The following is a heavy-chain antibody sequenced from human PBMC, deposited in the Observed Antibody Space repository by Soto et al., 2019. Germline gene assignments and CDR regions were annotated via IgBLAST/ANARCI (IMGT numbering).Heavy chain of an antibody. CDR3: ARDSDYGGNSRLDAFDI. D-gene: IGHD4-17*01. J-gene: IGHJ3*02. V-gene: IGHV4-59*01. CDR2: IYYSGST. CDR1: GGSSSSYY. Sequence: QVQLQESGPGLVKPSETLSLTCTVSGGSSSSYYWSWIRQPPGKELEWIGYIYYSGSTNYNPSLKSRVTISVDTSKNQFSLKLSSVTAADTAVYYCARDSDYGGNSRLDAFDIWGQGTMVTVSS.